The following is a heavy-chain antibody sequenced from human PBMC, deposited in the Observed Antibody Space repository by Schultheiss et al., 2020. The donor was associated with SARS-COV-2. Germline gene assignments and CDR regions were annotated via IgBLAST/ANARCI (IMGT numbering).Heavy chain of an antibody. CDR1: GGSISSSSYY. CDR3: VREYNYDSSGYYGVPGP. CDR2: IYYSGST. D-gene: IGHD3-22*01. J-gene: IGHJ5*02. Sequence: SETLSLTCTVSGGSISSSSYYWGWIRQPPGKGLEWIGSIYYSGSTYYNPSLKSRVTISVDTSKNQFSLKLSSVTAADTAVYYCVREYNYDSSGYYGVPGPWGQGTLVTVSS. V-gene: IGHV4-39*01.